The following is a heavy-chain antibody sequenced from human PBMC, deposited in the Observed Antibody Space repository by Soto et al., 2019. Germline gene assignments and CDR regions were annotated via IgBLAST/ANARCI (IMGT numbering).Heavy chain of an antibody. V-gene: IGHV3-21*01. J-gene: IGHJ4*02. CDR2: ISSSSSYI. CDR1: GFTFSSYS. CDR3: ARDHTDSSGYYYDDHGLFDY. D-gene: IGHD3-22*01. Sequence: GGSLRLSCAASGFTFSSYSMNWVRQAPGKGLEWVSSISSSSSYIYYADSVKGRFTISRDNAKNSLYLQMNSLRAEDTAVYYCARDHTDSSGYYYDDHGLFDYWGQGTLVTVSS.